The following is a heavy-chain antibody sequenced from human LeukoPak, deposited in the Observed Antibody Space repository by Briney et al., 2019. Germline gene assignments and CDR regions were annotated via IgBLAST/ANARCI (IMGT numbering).Heavy chain of an antibody. CDR2: INPNSGGT. J-gene: IGHJ4*02. CDR3: AREMGISFDY. CDR1: GYTFTGYY. Sequence: ASVKVSCKASGYTFTGYYLNWVRQAPGQGLEWMGWINPNSGGTNYAQKFQGRVTMTRDTSITTAYMELSRLRSDDTAVYYCAREMGISFDYWGQGTLVTVSS. D-gene: IGHD6-13*01. V-gene: IGHV1-2*02.